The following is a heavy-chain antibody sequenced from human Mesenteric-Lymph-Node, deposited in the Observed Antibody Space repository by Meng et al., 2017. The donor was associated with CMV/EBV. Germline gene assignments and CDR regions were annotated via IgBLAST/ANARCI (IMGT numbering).Heavy chain of an antibody. J-gene: IGHJ4*02. CDR3: QTWYRSSRGLHYFDY. CDR1: GGSVSSSSYY. CDR2: IDHSGTT. V-gene: IGHV4-39*01. Sequence: SETLSLTCTVSGGSVSSSSYYWTWIRQAPGKGLEWIGDIDHSGTTNYNPSLNNRVTISGDTSKNQFSLRLTSVTAADTAVYFCQTWYRSSRGLHYFDYWGQGTLVTVSS. D-gene: IGHD6-19*01.